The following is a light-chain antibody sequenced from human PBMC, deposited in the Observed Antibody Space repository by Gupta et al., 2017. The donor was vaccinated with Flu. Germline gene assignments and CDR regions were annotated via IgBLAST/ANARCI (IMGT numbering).Light chain of an antibody. Sequence: SYELTQPPSVSVSPGQTATITCSCSGDELGDKFASWYQQRPGQSPVLLIYQDMKRPSGIPERFSGSNSGNTATLTIRGTQAVDEGEYCCQAWDSTTAVFGTGTKVTVL. CDR2: QDM. CDR3: QAWDSTTAV. CDR1: ELGDKF. J-gene: IGLJ1*01. V-gene: IGLV3-1*01.